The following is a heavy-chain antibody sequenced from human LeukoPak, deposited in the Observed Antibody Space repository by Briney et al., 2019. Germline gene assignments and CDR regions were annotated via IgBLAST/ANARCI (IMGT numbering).Heavy chain of an antibody. CDR3: ARAHPGYCSGGSCTANWFDP. CDR2: IYTSGST. Sequence: SETLSLTCTVSGGSISSYYWSWIRQPAGKGLEWIGRIYTSGSTNYNPSLKSRVTMSVDTSKNQFSLKLSSVTAADTAVYYCARAHPGYCSGGSCTANWFDPWGQGTLVTVSS. CDR1: GGSISSYY. J-gene: IGHJ5*02. V-gene: IGHV4-4*07. D-gene: IGHD2-15*01.